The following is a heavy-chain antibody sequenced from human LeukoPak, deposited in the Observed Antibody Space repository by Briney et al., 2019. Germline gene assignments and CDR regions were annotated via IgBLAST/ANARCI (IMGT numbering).Heavy chain of an antibody. D-gene: IGHD3-9*01. Sequence: TGGYLRLSCAAAGFTFSSYGMHWVRQAPGKGLEWVAVISYDGSNKYYADSVKGRFTISRDNSKNTLYLQMNSLRAEDTAVYYCAKDGRALRYYDILADYWGQGTLVTVSS. CDR2: ISYDGSNK. CDR3: AKDGRALRYYDILADY. CDR1: GFTFSSYG. J-gene: IGHJ4*02. V-gene: IGHV3-30*18.